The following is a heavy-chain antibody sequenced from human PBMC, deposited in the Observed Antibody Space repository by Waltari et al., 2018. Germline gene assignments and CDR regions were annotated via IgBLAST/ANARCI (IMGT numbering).Heavy chain of an antibody. CDR3: AKDGFHFWSGYHSPDY. V-gene: IGHV3-30*04. CDR1: GFTFSDYA. D-gene: IGHD3-3*02. Sequence: QVQLVETGGGVVQPGESLRLSCAVAGFTFSDYAIHWVRQAPGRGLEWVALTSYDGSNQDYADFVKGRFTISRDNSKNTLYLQMNTLRPEDTAVYYCAKDGFHFWSGYHSPDYWGQGTLVTVSS. CDR2: TSYDGSNQ. J-gene: IGHJ4*02.